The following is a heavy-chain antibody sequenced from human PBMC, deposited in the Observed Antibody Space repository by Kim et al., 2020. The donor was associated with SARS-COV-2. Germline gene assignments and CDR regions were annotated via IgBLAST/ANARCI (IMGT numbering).Heavy chain of an antibody. CDR2: INHSGST. Sequence: SETLSLTCAVYGGSFSGYYWSWIRQPPGKGLEWIGEINHSGSTNYNPSLKSRVTISVDTSKNQFSLKLSSVTAADTAVYYCARGQWLALVYWGQGTLVTVSS. J-gene: IGHJ4*02. D-gene: IGHD6-19*01. V-gene: IGHV4-34*01. CDR1: GGSFSGYY. CDR3: ARGQWLALVY.